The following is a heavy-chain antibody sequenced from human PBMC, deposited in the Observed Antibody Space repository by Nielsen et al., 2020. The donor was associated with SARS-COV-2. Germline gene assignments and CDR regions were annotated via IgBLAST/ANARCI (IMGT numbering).Heavy chain of an antibody. J-gene: IGHJ3*02. CDR2: IWYDGSNK. CDR3: ATLGDSGNYYMVSFDI. V-gene: IGHV3-33*01. CDR1: GFTFSSYG. D-gene: IGHD1-26*01. Sequence: GESLKISCAASGFTFSSYGMHWVRQAPGKGLEWVAVIWYDGSNKYYADSVKGRFTISRDNSKNTLYLQMNSLRAEDTAVYYCATLGDSGNYYMVSFDIWGQGTMVTVSS.